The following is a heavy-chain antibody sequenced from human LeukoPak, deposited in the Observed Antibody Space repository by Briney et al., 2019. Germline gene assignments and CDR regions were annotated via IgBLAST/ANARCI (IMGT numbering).Heavy chain of an antibody. CDR3: ARASGVYGGRSGFDP. CDR1: GGSFSGYY. Sequence: PSETLSLTCAVYGGSFSGYYWSWIRQPPGKGLEWIGEINHSGSTNYNPSLKSRVTISVDTSKNQFSLKLSSVTAADTAVYYCARASGVYGGRSGFDPWGQGTLITVSS. CDR2: INHSGST. D-gene: IGHD2-8*01. J-gene: IGHJ5*02. V-gene: IGHV4-34*01.